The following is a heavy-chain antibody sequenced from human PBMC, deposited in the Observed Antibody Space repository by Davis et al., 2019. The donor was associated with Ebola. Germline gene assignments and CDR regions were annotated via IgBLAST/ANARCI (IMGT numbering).Heavy chain of an antibody. J-gene: IGHJ4*02. V-gene: IGHV4-59*08. CDR1: GGSISSYY. Sequence: SETLSLTCTVSGGSISSYYWSWIRQPPGKGLEWIGYIYYSGSTNYNPSLKSRITMSVDTSKNQFSLKLSSVTAADTAVYYCARVLGHYYDSSGYYSTYYFDYWGQGTLVTVSS. D-gene: IGHD3-22*01. CDR2: IYYSGST. CDR3: ARVLGHYYDSSGYYSTYYFDY.